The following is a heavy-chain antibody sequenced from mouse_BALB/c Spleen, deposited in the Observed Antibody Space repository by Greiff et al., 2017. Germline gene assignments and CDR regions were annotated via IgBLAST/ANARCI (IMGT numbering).Heavy chain of an antibody. Sequence: VQLQQSGAELAKPGASVKMSCKASGYTFTSYWMHWVKQRPGQGLEWIGYINPSTGYTEYNQKFKDKATLTADKSSSTAYMQLSSLTSEDSAVYYCARRESTMLYYFDYWGQGTTLTVSS. CDR1: GYTFTSYW. D-gene: IGHD2-1*01. J-gene: IGHJ2*01. CDR3: ARRESTMLYYFDY. CDR2: INPSTGYT. V-gene: IGHV1-7*01.